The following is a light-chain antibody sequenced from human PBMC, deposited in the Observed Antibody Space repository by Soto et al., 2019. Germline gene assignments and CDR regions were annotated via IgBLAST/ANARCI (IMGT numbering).Light chain of an antibody. CDR1: SCDVGGYNY. CDR2: DVS. J-gene: IGLJ3*02. V-gene: IGLV2-14*01. CDR3: SSYTSSSTRRV. Sequence: QSALTQPASVSGSPGQSITISCTGTSCDVGGYNYVSWYQQHPGKAPKLMIYDVSNRPSGVSNRFSGSKSGNTASLTISGLQAEDEADYYCSSYTSSSTRRVFGGGTKVTVL.